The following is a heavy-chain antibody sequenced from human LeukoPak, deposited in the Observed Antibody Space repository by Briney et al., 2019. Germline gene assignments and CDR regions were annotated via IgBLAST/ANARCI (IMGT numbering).Heavy chain of an antibody. D-gene: IGHD3-10*01. J-gene: IGHJ4*02. CDR1: GFTFSSYE. V-gene: IGHV3-48*03. CDR2: ISSSGSTI. CDR3: AQEGYGSGSYDG. Sequence: AGSLRLSCAASGFTFSSYETNWVRQAPGKGLEWLSYISSSGSTIYYADSVKGRFTISRDNAKNSLYLQMNSLRAEDTAVYYCAQEGYGSGSYDGWGQGTLVTVSS.